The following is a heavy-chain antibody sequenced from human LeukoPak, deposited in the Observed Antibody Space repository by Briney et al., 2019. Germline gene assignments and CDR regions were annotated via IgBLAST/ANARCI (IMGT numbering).Heavy chain of an antibody. CDR3: ARGRGSLDF. V-gene: IGHV3-21*06. D-gene: IGHD1-26*01. CDR1: GFSFRTST. CDR2: ITSRGAYM. J-gene: IGHJ4*02. Sequence: TGGSLTFTCAASGFSFRTSTLNWVRQAPGKGLELVSSITSRGAYMFHVDSVQGRFTISRDNANNSLFLQLSSLRAEDTAVYYCARGRGSLDFWGQGILVTVSP.